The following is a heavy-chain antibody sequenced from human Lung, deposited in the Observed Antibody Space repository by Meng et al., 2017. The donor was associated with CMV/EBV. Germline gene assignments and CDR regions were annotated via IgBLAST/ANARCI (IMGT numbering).Heavy chain of an antibody. CDR3: AKYIAAAGILSVYFDY. CDR2: ISGSGGST. J-gene: IGHJ4*02. V-gene: IGHV3-23*01. CDR1: GFTFSSYA. D-gene: IGHD6-13*01. Sequence: SCAASGFTFSSYAMSWVRQAPGKGLEWVSAISGSGGSTYYADSVKGRFTISRDNSKNTLYLQMNSLRAEDTAVYYCAKYIAAAGILSVYFDYWGQGXLVTVSS.